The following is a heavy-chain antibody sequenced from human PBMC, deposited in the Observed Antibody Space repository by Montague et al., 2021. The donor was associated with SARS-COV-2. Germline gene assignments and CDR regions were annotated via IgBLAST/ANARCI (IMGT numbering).Heavy chain of an antibody. CDR2: IYYAGNT. Sequence: SETLSLTCAVSDGSISRPNWWNWVRQPPGKGLEWIGEIYYAGNTNYNPSLKSRVTIFIDKSKNHFSLQLSSVTAADTAVYYCARGGTYHYGMGVWGQGTTVAVSS. D-gene: IGHD3-16*01. V-gene: IGHV4-4*02. CDR1: DGSISRPNW. CDR3: ARGGTYHYGMGV. J-gene: IGHJ6*02.